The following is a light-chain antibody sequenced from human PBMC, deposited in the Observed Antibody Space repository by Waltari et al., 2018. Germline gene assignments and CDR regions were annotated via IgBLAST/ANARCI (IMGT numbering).Light chain of an antibody. CDR1: QPVGSSF. Sequence: EIVLTQSPGTLPLSPGEREPLPCRPSQPVGSSFLPWYHQKPGQPPRLLIDAASSRATGIPDRFSGSGSGTDFTLTISRLEPEDFAVYYCQQYGRSPRTFGQGTKVEIK. CDR3: QQYGRSPRT. J-gene: IGKJ1*01. V-gene: IGKV3-20*01. CDR2: AAS.